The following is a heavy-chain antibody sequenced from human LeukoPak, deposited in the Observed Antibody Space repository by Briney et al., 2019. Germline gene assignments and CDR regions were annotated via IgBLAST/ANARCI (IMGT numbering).Heavy chain of an antibody. CDR2: ISSSGSTI. V-gene: IGHV3-48*03. CDR1: GFTFSSYE. D-gene: IGHD2-15*01. Sequence: GGSLRLSCAASGFTFSSYEMNWVRQAPGKGLEWVPYISSSGSTIYYADSVKGRFTVSRDNAKNSVILQMNSLRAEDTAVYYCARGGQSNGGSRYADYFYYYMDVWGKGTTVTVSS. J-gene: IGHJ6*03. CDR3: ARGGQSNGGSRYADYFYYYMDV.